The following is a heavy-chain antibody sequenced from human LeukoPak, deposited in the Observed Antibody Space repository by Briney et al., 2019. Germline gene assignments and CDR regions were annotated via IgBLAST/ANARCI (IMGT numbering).Heavy chain of an antibody. CDR3: ARGALLWFGDRMEYYFDY. V-gene: IGHV4-59*01. CDR2: IYYSGTT. D-gene: IGHD3-10*01. Sequence: PSETLSLTCSVSGGSMNSYYWSWIRQPPGKGLEWIGFIYYSGTTNYNPSLKSRVTISVDTSKNQFSLKLSSMTAADTAVYYCARGALLWFGDRMEYYFDYWGQGTLLTVSS. J-gene: IGHJ4*02. CDR1: GGSMNSYY.